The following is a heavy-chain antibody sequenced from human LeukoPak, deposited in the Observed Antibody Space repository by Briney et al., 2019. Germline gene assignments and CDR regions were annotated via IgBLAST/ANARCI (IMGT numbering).Heavy chain of an antibody. CDR2: IKPNSGGT. CDR3: ARVVRGAAAGNNWFDP. J-gene: IGHJ5*02. Sequence: ASVTVSCKASGYTFTCYYMHWVRQAPGQGLEWMGWIKPNSGGTNYAQKFQGRVTMTRDTSISTAYMELSRLRSDDTAVYYCARVVRGAAAGNNWFDPWGQGTLVTVSP. D-gene: IGHD6-13*01. CDR1: GYTFTCYY. V-gene: IGHV1-2*02.